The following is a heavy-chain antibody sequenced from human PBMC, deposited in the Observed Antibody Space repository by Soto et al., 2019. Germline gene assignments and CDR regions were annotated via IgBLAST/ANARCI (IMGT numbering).Heavy chain of an antibody. CDR3: TTGFEY. CDR2: IDGVGAGT. J-gene: IGHJ4*02. V-gene: IGHV3-74*01. CDR1: GFTFTNYW. Sequence: EVQLVQSGGGSVQPGGSLRLSCAASGFTFTNYWMHWVRQVPGKGLVWVSRIDGVGAGTSYSDSVRGRFTISRDNAENMLYLQMNSLRAEDTAVYYCTTGFEYWGQGTLVTVPS.